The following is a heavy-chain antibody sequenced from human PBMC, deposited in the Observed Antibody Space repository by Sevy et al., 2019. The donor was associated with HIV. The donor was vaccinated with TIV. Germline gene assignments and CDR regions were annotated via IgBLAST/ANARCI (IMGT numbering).Heavy chain of an antibody. J-gene: IGHJ6*02. Sequence: GGSLRLSCAASGFTFSSYSMNWVRQAPGKGLEWVSSISSSSSYIYYAASVKGRFTISRVNAKNSLYLQMNSLRAEDTAVYYCAREEDIVVVPAAIFGMDVWGQGTTVTVSS. CDR1: GFTFSSYS. V-gene: IGHV3-21*01. CDR3: AREEDIVVVPAAIFGMDV. CDR2: ISSSSSYI. D-gene: IGHD2-2*01.